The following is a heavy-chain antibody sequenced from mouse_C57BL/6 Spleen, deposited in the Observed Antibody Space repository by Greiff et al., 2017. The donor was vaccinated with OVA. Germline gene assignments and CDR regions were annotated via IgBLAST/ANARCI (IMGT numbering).Heavy chain of an antibody. CDR1: GFTFSDYY. V-gene: IGHV5-16*01. Sequence: EVQLVESEGGLVQPGSSMKLSCTASGFTFSDYYMAWVRQVPEKGLEWVANINYDGSSTYYLDSLKSRFIISRDSAKNILYLQMSSLKSEDTATYYCARVNWDGYFDVWGTGTTVTVSS. CDR2: INYDGSST. J-gene: IGHJ1*03. CDR3: ARVNWDGYFDV. D-gene: IGHD4-1*01.